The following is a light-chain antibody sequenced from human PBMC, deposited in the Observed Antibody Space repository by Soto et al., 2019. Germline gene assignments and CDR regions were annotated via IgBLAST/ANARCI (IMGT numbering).Light chain of an antibody. Sequence: EIVLTQSPGTLSLSPGETATLSCRASQTVNSDYLAWFQQRPGQAPRLLIFATSRRATDIPDRFSGSGSGTDFTLAISSLESEDFAVYFCQQYADRPRTFGQGTKVDIK. J-gene: IGKJ1*01. CDR2: ATS. CDR1: QTVNSDY. CDR3: QQYADRPRT. V-gene: IGKV3-20*01.